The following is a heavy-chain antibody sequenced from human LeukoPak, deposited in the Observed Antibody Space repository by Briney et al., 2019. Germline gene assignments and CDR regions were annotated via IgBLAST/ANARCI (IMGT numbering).Heavy chain of an antibody. CDR2: ISYDGSNK. Sequence: PGRSLRLSCAASGFTFSSYAMHWVRQAPGKGLEWVAVISYDGSNKYYADSVKGRFTISRDNSKNTLFLQMNSLRAEDTALYYCAKGSSGYFADLWGQGTLVTVSS. J-gene: IGHJ5*02. D-gene: IGHD3-22*01. CDR1: GFTFSSYA. CDR3: AKGSSGYFADL. V-gene: IGHV3-30*04.